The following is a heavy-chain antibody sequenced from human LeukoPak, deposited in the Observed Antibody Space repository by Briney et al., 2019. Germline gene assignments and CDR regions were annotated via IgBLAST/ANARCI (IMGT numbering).Heavy chain of an antibody. CDR1: GFTFSSYS. V-gene: IGHV3-30*03. D-gene: IGHD3-3*01. Sequence: GGSLRLSCAASGFTFSSYSMHWVRQAPGKGLEWVAVISYDGSNKYYADSVKGRFTISRDNSKNTLYLQMNSLRAEDTAVYYCARGGLGRFLEWLMVLWGQGTLVTVSS. CDR3: ARGGLGRFLEWLMVL. J-gene: IGHJ4*02. CDR2: ISYDGSNK.